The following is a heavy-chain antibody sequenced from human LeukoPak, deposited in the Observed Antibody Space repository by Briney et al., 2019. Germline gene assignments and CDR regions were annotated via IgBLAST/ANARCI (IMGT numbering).Heavy chain of an antibody. V-gene: IGHV1-69*05. CDR3: ARGPYYYDSSGYPYYYYYMDV. CDR1: GGTFSSYA. D-gene: IGHD3-22*01. J-gene: IGHJ6*03. Sequence: GALVKVSCKASGGTFSSYAISWVRQAPGQGLEWMGGIIPIFGTANYAQKFQGRVTITTDESTSTAYMELSSLRSEDTAVYYCARGPYYYDSSGYPYYYYYMDVWGKGTTVTVSS. CDR2: IIPIFGTA.